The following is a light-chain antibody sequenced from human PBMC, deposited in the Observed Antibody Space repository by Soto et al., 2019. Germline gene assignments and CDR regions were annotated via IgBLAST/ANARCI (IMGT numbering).Light chain of an antibody. V-gene: IGLV2-23*03. Sequence: QSVLTQPASVSGSPGQSITVSCTGTSSGVGSYNLVSWYQQHPGKAPKLMIYEGSKWPSGVSNRFSASKSGNTASLTISGLQAEDEADYYCCSYAGSTTFVVFGGGTKLTVL. CDR3: CSYAGSTTFVV. J-gene: IGLJ2*01. CDR2: EGS. CDR1: SSGVGSYNL.